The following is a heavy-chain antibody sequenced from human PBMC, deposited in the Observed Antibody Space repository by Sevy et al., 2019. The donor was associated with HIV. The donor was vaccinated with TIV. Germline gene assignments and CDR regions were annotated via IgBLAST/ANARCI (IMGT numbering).Heavy chain of an antibody. V-gene: IGHV4-30-2*01. J-gene: IGHJ3*02. CDR1: GVSINSGAYS. CDR2: IYHTGNT. CDR3: ARDGSTMTTPGSLDI. D-gene: IGHD4-17*01. Sequence: SETLSLTCAVSGVSINSGAYSWNWIRQPPGKGLEWIGYIYHTGNTYYNPSLKSRITISLDRSKNQFSLRLSSVTAADTAVYFCARDGSTMTTPGSLDIWGQGTMVTVSS.